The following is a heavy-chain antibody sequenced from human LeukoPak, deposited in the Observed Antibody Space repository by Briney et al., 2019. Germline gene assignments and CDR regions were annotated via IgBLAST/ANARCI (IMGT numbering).Heavy chain of an antibody. CDR2: IYYSGST. V-gene: IGHV4-39*01. D-gene: IGHD3-10*01. CDR1: GGSISSSSYY. Sequence: SETLSLTCTVSGGSISSSSYYWGWIRQPPGKGLEWIGSIYYSGSTYYNPSLKSRVTISVDTSKNQFSLKLSSVTAADTAVYYCATSIPEVGEAFGIWGQGTMVTVSS. J-gene: IGHJ3*02. CDR3: ATSIPEVGEAFGI.